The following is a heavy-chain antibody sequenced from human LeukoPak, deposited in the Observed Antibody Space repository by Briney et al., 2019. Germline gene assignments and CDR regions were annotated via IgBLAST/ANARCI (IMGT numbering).Heavy chain of an antibody. CDR2: ISSGGDSI. CDR1: GITFSDHY. Sequence: GGSLRLSCAASGITFSDHYLSWIRQAPGKGLEWISYISSGGDSIYYADSVKGRFTISRDNAKNSVSLQMNSLRAEDTAVYYCASGSYGSGFYYFYYMDVWGKGTTVTVSS. V-gene: IGHV3-11*04. D-gene: IGHD3-10*01. CDR3: ASGSYGSGFYYFYYMDV. J-gene: IGHJ6*03.